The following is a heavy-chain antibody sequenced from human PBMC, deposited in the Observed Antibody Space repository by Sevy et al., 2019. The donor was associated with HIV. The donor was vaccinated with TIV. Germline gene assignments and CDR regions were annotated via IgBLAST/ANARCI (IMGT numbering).Heavy chain of an antibody. CDR3: ARAISGSAPGFDY. V-gene: IGHV3-7*01. D-gene: IGHD6-19*01. CDR1: GITFSESL. J-gene: IGHJ4*02. Sequence: GGCLRLSCASSGITFSESLMSWVRQAPGKGLEWVASIKQDGSQKYYVDSVKGRFSISRDNAKNSLYLQMNSLRGDDNALYYCARAISGSAPGFDYWGQGTSVTVSS. CDR2: IKQDGSQK.